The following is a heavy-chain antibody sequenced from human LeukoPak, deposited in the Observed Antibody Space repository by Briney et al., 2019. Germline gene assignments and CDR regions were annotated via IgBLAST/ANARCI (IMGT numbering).Heavy chain of an antibody. CDR2: ITWNSGRI. Sequence: SGGSLRLSGAASGFTCDDYAMHWIRQAPGKGLEWVSGITWNSGRIGYADSVKGRFTISRDNAKNLLYLQMNSLTTEDTAFYYCAKYRAAAGSDEAFDIWGQGTMVTVSS. D-gene: IGHD6-13*01. CDR3: AKYRAAAGSDEAFDI. J-gene: IGHJ3*02. V-gene: IGHV3-9*01. CDR1: GFTCDDYA.